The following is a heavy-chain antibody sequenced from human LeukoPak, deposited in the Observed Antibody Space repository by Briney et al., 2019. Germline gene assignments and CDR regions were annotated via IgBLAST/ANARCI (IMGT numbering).Heavy chain of an antibody. CDR3: AQGRLGYSYGAFDH. CDR1: GFTFTSYT. CDR2: ITGGSGTI. D-gene: IGHD5-18*01. Sequence: GGSLRLSCATSGFTFTSYTMNWVRQAPGKGLEWISFITGGSGTIYYADSVKGRFTISRDNSKNTLYLQMHSLRVEDTAVYYCAQGRLGYSYGAFDHWGQGTLVTVSS. V-gene: IGHV3-48*01. J-gene: IGHJ4*02.